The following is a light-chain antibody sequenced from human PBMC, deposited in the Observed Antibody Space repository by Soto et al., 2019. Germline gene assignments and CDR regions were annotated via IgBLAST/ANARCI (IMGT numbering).Light chain of an antibody. CDR1: SGDVGGYND. V-gene: IGLV2-14*01. J-gene: IGLJ1*01. CDR2: DVN. CDR3: SSYTSSSTLGV. Sequence: QSVLTQPASVSGSPGQSITISCTGTSGDVGGYNDVSWYQQPPGKAPKLMIYDVNNRPSGVSNRFSGSKSGNTAALTISGLQAADEDDYYCSSYTSSSTLGVFGTGTKLTVL.